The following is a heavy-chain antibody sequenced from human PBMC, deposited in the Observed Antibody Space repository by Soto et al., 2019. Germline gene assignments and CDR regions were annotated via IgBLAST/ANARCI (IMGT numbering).Heavy chain of an antibody. J-gene: IGHJ6*02. CDR2: ISYDGNNK. Sequence: PGGSLILSCAASGFIFSNYAMHWVRQAPGKGLEWEAPGKGLEWVAVISYDGNNKNYVDSVTGRFTISRDNSQNTLYLQMNSLRADDTSVYYCARDQYGLDVWGQGTTVTVSS. V-gene: IGHV3-30-3*01. CDR1: GFIFSNYA. CDR3: ARDQYGLDV.